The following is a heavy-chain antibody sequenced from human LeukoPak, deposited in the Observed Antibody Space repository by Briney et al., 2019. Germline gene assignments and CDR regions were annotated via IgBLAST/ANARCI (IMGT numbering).Heavy chain of an antibody. Sequence: GGSLRLSCVASGFTFSSSWMSWVRQAPGGGLEFVANINPDESAKNYVDSVKGRFTISRGNAKNSLYLQMNSLRAEDTAVYYCARDPDFSAFDIWGQGTLVTVSS. CDR2: INPDESAK. CDR1: GFTFSSSW. CDR3: ARDPDFSAFDI. J-gene: IGHJ3*02. V-gene: IGHV3-7*03. D-gene: IGHD4-11*01.